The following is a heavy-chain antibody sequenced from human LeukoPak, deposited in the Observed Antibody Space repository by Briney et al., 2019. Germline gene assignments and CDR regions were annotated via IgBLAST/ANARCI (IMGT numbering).Heavy chain of an antibody. D-gene: IGHD4/OR15-4a*01. V-gene: IGHV4-39*01. CDR3: ARRTIQAGTPFDY. J-gene: IGHJ4*02. Sequence: SETLSLTCTVSGGSISSSSYYWGWIRQPPGKGLEWIGSMYYSGSTYYNPSLKSRVTLSIDTSKNQFSLKLSSVTAADTAVCFCARRTIQAGTPFDYWGQGTLVTVSS. CDR1: GGSISSSSYY. CDR2: MYYSGST.